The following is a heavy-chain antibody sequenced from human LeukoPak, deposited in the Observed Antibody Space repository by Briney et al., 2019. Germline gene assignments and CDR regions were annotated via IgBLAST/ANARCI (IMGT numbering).Heavy chain of an antibody. Sequence: GGSLRLSCAASGFTFSSYAMSWVRQAPGKGLEWVSAISGSGGSTYYADSVKGRFTISRDNAKNSLYLQMNSLRAEDTAVYYCASRSIAARPPGFDYWGQGTLVTVSS. D-gene: IGHD6-6*01. J-gene: IGHJ4*02. CDR2: ISGSGGST. V-gene: IGHV3-23*01. CDR3: ASRSIAARPPGFDY. CDR1: GFTFSSYA.